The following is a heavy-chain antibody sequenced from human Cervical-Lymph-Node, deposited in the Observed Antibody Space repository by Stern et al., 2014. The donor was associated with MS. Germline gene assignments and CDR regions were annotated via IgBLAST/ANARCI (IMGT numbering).Heavy chain of an antibody. CDR3: ARDETPMAPGGFDI. D-gene: IGHD5-18*01. V-gene: IGHV3-33*01. J-gene: IGHJ3*02. CDR1: GFTFSRYG. CDR2: SWYDGTNE. Sequence: VQLVESGGGVVQPGRSLRLSCATSGFTFSRYGMHWVRQAPGKGLEWGAVSWYDGTNEYYADSVKGRFTISRDNSNNTLYLQMNSLRAEDTAVYFCARDETPMAPGGFDIWGRETMVTVSS.